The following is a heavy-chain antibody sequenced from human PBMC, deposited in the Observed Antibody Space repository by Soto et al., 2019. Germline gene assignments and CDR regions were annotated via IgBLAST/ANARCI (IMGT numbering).Heavy chain of an antibody. CDR1: GYTFTSYG. Sequence: QVQLVQSGAEVKKPGASVKVSCKASGYTFTSYGISWVRQAPGQGLEGMGWISAYNGNTNYAQKLQDRVTMPTETSTSTAYREVRSLRSDDTAVYYCARPPPGGSYYFDYWGQGTLVTVSS. D-gene: IGHD1-26*01. V-gene: IGHV1-18*04. CDR2: ISAYNGNT. J-gene: IGHJ4*02. CDR3: ARPPPGGSYYFDY.